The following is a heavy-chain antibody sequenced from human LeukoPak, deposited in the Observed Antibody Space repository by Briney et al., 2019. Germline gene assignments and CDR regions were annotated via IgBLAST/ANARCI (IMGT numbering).Heavy chain of an antibody. CDR2: IYYIRST. Sequence: SSETLSLTCAVSGGSISSGDYYWTWIRQPPGKGLEWIGYIYYIRSTNYNPSLKSRVTMSLDTSKNQFSLRLSSVTAADTAVYYCARGMTTVTTEGFGIGYWGQGTLVTVSS. J-gene: IGHJ4*02. D-gene: IGHD4-17*01. CDR3: ARGMTTVTTEGFGIGY. CDR1: GGSISSGDYY. V-gene: IGHV4-30-4*01.